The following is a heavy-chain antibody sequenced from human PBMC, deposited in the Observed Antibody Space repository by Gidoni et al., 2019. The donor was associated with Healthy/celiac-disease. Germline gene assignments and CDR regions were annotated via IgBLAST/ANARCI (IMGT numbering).Heavy chain of an antibody. Sequence: QVQLVPSGAEVKKPGASVKVSGKVSGYTLTDLSLHRLRQAPGKGLEWMGGFDPEDCETIYSQKFQGRVTMTEDTSTDTAYMELSSLRSEYTAVYYCATATVRLYYDSSGYYYWGQGPLVTVSS. J-gene: IGHJ4*02. CDR3: ATATVRLYYDSSGYYY. D-gene: IGHD3-22*01. V-gene: IGHV1-24*01. CDR2: FDPEDCET. CDR1: GYTLTDLS.